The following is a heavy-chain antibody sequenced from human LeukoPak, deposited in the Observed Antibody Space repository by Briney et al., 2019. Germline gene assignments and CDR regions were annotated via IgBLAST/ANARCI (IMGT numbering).Heavy chain of an antibody. V-gene: IGHV1-46*01. CDR2: INPTGGST. CDR1: GGIFSSYA. J-gene: IGHJ4*02. D-gene: IGHD6-6*01. CDR3: ARTAARRFDY. Sequence: ALVKVSCKASGGIFSSYAISWVRQAPGQGLEWMGIINPTGGSTTYAQKFQGRVTMTRDTSTSTVYMELSSLRSDDTAGYYCARTAARRFDYWGQGTLVTVSS.